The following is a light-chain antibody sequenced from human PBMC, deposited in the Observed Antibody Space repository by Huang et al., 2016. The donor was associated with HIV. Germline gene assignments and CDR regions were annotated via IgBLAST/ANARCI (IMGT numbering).Light chain of an antibody. J-gene: IGKJ1*01. CDR2: GVS. Sequence: EIVMTQSPATLSVSPGERATLACRASQSVSSNLAWYQQTPGQAPRLPIYGVSTRAPGIPSRFSGSGSGTEFTLTISSLQSEDFAVYYCQQYNNWPPTFGQGTKVEIK. CDR3: QQYNNWPPT. CDR1: QSVSSN. V-gene: IGKV3-15*01.